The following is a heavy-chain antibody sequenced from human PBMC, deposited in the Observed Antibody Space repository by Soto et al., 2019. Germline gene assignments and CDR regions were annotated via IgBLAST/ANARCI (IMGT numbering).Heavy chain of an antibody. CDR3: XXXXXXXXVVAPLDY. Sequence: SGFTFSTYGMHWVRQAPGKGLEWVAIISYDGSNKYYADSVKGRFTISRDNSKNTLYLQMNSLRAEDTAVDXXXXXXXXXXVVAPLDYWGQGTLVTVSS. V-gene: IGHV3-30*03. CDR2: ISYDGSNK. CDR1: GFTFSTYG. D-gene: IGHD2-15*01. J-gene: IGHJ4*02.